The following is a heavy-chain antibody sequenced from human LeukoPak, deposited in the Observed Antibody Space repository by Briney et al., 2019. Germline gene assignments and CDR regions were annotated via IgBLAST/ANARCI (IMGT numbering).Heavy chain of an antibody. CDR1: GFTLTGYE. J-gene: IGHJ4*02. Sequence: PGGSLRLSCAASGFTLTGYEMNWVRQAPGKGLEWLSYIFTSDSTMYYADSVKGRFTISRDNSKNTLYLQMNSLRAEDTAIYYCAKRGYSEFYFDYWGQGTLVTVSS. CDR2: IFTSDSTM. D-gene: IGHD5-18*01. CDR3: AKRGYSEFYFDY. V-gene: IGHV3-48*03.